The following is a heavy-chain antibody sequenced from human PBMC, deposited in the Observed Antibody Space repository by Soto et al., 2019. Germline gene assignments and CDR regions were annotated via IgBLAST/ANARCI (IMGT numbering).Heavy chain of an antibody. CDR2: IIPKYGTT. D-gene: IGHD2-2*01. Sequence: QVQLMQSGAEVTKPGSSVKVSCKASGGPFNTFGISWVRQAPGQGLEWMGGIIPKYGTTNYARRFQGRVTITADAFTTTAYLELSSLRHDDTAIYYCARTRQRRPFFYVDYWGQGTPISVTS. J-gene: IGHJ4*02. CDR1: GGPFNTFG. CDR3: ARTRQRRPFFYVDY. V-gene: IGHV1-69*01.